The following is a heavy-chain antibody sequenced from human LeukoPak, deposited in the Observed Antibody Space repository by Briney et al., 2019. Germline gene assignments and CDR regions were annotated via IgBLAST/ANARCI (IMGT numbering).Heavy chain of an antibody. CDR3: ARAHYYGSGSYPYWYFDL. D-gene: IGHD3-10*01. CDR1: GGTFSSYA. CDR2: IIPIFGTA. J-gene: IGHJ2*01. Sequence: SVTVSCTASGGTFSSYAISWVRQAPGQGLEWMGGIIPIFGTANYAQKFQGRVTITADESTSTAYMELSSLRSEDTAVYYCARAHYYGSGSYPYWYFDLWGRGTLVTVSS. V-gene: IGHV1-69*13.